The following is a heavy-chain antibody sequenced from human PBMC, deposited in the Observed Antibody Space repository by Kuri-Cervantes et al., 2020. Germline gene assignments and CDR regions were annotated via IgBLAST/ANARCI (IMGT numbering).Heavy chain of an antibody. CDR3: ARDLRYCSSTSCFAFYGMDV. V-gene: IGHV3-7*01. CDR2: IKQDGSEK. CDR1: GFTFSSYW. Sequence: LSLTCAASGFTFSSYWMSWVRQAPGKGLEWVANIKQDGSEKYYVDSVKGRFTISRDNAKNSLYLQMNSLRAEDTAVYYCARDLRYCSSTSCFAFYGMDVWGQGTTVTVSS. J-gene: IGHJ6*02. D-gene: IGHD2-2*01.